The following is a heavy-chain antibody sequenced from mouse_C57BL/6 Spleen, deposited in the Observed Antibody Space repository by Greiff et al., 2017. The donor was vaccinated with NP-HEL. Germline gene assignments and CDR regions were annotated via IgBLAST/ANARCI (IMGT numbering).Heavy chain of an antibody. Sequence: QVQLKESGAELVKPGASVKMSCKASGYTFTSYWITWVKQRPGQGLEWIGDIYPGSGSTNYNEKFKSKATLTVDTSSSTAYMQLSSLTSEDSAVYYCARSEGYYGSSYGYAMDYWGQGTSVTVSS. J-gene: IGHJ4*01. CDR2: IYPGSGST. CDR1: GYTFTSYW. V-gene: IGHV1-55*01. CDR3: ARSEGYYGSSYGYAMDY. D-gene: IGHD1-1*01.